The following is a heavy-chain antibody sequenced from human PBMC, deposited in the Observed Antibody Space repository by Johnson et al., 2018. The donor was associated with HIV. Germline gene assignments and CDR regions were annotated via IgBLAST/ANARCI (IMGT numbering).Heavy chain of an antibody. Sequence: QVQLVESGGGVVQPGRSLRLSCAASGFTFSSYAMHWVRQAPGKGLEWVAVISYDGSSKYYADSVKGRFTISRDNSKNTLYLQMNSLRAEDTAVYYCARDLCPSIAARPTVCLFAFDIWGQGTMVTVSS. CDR2: ISYDGSSK. CDR3: ARDLCPSIAARPTVCLFAFDI. CDR1: GFTFSSYA. D-gene: IGHD6-6*01. J-gene: IGHJ3*02. V-gene: IGHV3-30*04.